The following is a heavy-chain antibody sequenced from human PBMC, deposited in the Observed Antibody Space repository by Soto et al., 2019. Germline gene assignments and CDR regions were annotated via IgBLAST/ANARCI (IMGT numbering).Heavy chain of an antibody. Sequence: ASVKVSCKASGYTFSNYDINWVRQATGQGLEWMGWMSPNSGRTGYAQKFQGRVTMTRNTSSSTAYMELSSLRSEDTAVYYCARRQPYTKDYSGQGTLVTVSS. D-gene: IGHD2-2*02. CDR1: GYTFSNYD. CDR3: ARRQPYTKDY. CDR2: MSPNSGRT. V-gene: IGHV1-8*01. J-gene: IGHJ4*02.